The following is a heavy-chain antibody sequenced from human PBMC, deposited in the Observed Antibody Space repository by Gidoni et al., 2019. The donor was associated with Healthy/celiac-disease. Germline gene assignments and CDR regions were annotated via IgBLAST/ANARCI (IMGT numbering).Heavy chain of an antibody. CDR3: ARERSRESGAFDY. Sequence: EVQLVESGGGLIQHGGSLRLACAASGFTVSSNYRSWVRQAPGKGLEWVSVIYSGGSTYYADSVKGRFTISRDNSKNTLYLQMNSLRAEDTAVYYCARERSRESGAFDYWGQGTLVTVSS. CDR1: GFTVSSNY. CDR2: IYSGGST. V-gene: IGHV3-53*01. J-gene: IGHJ4*02.